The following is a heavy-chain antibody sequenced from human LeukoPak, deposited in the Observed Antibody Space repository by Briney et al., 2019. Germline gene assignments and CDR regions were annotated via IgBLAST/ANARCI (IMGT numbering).Heavy chain of an antibody. V-gene: IGHV3-7*01. Sequence: GGSLRLSCTASGFTLSNYWMTWVRQAPGKGLEWVAKIEKDGSATYYVDSMKGRFTVSRDNAKNSLYLQMNSLRAEDTAVYYCAELGITMIGGVWGKGTTVTISS. D-gene: IGHD3-10*02. CDR3: AELGITMIGGV. CDR1: GFTLSNYW. J-gene: IGHJ6*04. CDR2: IEKDGSAT.